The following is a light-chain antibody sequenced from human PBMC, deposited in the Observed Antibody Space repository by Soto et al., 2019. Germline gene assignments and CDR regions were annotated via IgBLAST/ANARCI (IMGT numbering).Light chain of an antibody. Sequence: QSALTQPRSVSASPGQSVTISCTGTRSDVGGYNYVSWYQHHPGKAPKLMIYGVSARPSGVPDRFSGSKSGNTASLTISGLQAEDEADYYCCSYAGTPYVLGTGTKVTVL. CDR1: RSDVGGYNY. CDR3: CSYAGTPYV. CDR2: GVS. V-gene: IGLV2-11*01. J-gene: IGLJ1*01.